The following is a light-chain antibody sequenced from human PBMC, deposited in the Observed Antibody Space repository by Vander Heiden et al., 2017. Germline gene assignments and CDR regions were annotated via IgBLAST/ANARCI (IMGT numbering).Light chain of an antibody. CDR2: LNSDGSH. V-gene: IGLV4-69*01. CDR1: SGNSSDA. J-gene: IGLJ2*01. Sequence: QLVLTQPPSASASLGASVKLTCTMSSGNSSDAIAWHQQQPEKGPRYLMKLNSDGSHSKGDGIPDRFSGSSSGADRYLTISSLQAEDEADYYCQTWGTGIHRVFGGGTKLTVL. CDR3: QTWGTGIHRV.